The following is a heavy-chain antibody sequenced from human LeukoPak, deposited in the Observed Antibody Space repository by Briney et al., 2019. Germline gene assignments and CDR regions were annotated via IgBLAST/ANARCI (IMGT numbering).Heavy chain of an antibody. CDR2: IYYSGST. J-gene: IGHJ4*02. CDR3: ARRIPVAGLFDY. CDR1: GGPISSGGYY. D-gene: IGHD6-19*01. V-gene: IGHV4-31*03. Sequence: SQTLSLTCTVSGGPISSGGYYWSWIRQHPGKGLEWIGYIYYSGSTYYNPSLKSRLTISLDASKNQFSLKLTSVTAADTAVYYCARRIPVAGLFDYWGQGTLVTVSS.